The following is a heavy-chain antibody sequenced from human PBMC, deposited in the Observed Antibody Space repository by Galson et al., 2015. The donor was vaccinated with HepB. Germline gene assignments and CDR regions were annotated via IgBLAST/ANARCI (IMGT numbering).Heavy chain of an antibody. V-gene: IGHV3-49*03. CDR1: GFTFGDYA. Sequence: SLRLSCAASGFTFGDYAMSWFRQAPGKGLEWVGFIRSKAYGGTTEYAASVKGRFTISRDDSKSIAYLQMNSLKTEDTAVYYCTTSWAMSFGQNNRFDPWGQGTLVTVSS. J-gene: IGHJ5*02. CDR2: IRSKAYGGTT. D-gene: IGHD2-2*01. CDR3: TTSWAMSFGQNNRFDP.